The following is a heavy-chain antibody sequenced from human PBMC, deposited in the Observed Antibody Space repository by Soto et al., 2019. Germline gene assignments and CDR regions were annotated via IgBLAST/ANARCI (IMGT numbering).Heavy chain of an antibody. CDR3: AQDQRKTGIAVAGTGY. V-gene: IGHV1-8*01. Sequence: ASVKVSCKAAVYTFTSYVSDWVRKATGQGLEWMGWMNPNSGNTGYAQKFQGRVTMTRNNSISTAYMELSSLRSEDTAVYYCAQDQRKTGIAVAGTGYWGQGTLVTVSS. CDR2: MNPNSGNT. J-gene: IGHJ4*02. CDR1: VYTFTSYV. D-gene: IGHD6-19*01.